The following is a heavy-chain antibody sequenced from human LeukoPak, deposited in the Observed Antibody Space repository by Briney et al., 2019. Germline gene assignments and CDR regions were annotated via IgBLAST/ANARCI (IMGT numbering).Heavy chain of an antibody. CDR2: IKEDGSVK. CDR3: ARDRSYSTYDY. D-gene: IGHD2/OR15-2a*01. Sequence: GGSLRLSCTASGFTFSNSWKTWVRQAPGKGLEWVADIKEDGSVKNYVEYVKGRFTISRDNAKNSLHLQMSSLRVEYTAVYYWARDRSYSTYDYWGQGTLVRVSS. CDR1: GFTFSNSW. J-gene: IGHJ4*02. V-gene: IGHV3-7*01.